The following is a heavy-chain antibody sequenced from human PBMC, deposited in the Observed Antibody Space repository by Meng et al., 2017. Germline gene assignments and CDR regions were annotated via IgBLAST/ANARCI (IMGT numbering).Heavy chain of an antibody. D-gene: IGHD2-2*01. CDR2: TYYRSKWYN. CDR3: ARVSLRYCSSTSCLEDDAFDI. J-gene: IGHJ3*02. CDR1: GDSVSSNSAA. V-gene: IGHV6-1*01. Sequence: LRLSCAISGDSVSSNSAAWNWIRQSPSRGLEWLGRTYYRSKWYNDYAVSVKSRITINPDTSKNQFSLQLNSVTPEDTAVYYCARVSLRYCSSTSCLEDDAFDIWGQGTMVTVSS.